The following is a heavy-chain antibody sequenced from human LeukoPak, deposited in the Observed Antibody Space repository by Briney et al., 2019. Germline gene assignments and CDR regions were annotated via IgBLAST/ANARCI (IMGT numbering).Heavy chain of an antibody. CDR1: GFIFNNA. J-gene: IGHJ4*02. Sequence: GGSLRLSCTASGFIFNNAMPWVRRAPGKGLEWVALISYNETNKYYPDSVKDRFTISRDSSKNTVYLQIGSLRADDTAVYYCARVGGSGWYGYIDYWGQGTLVRVPS. V-gene: IGHV3-30*04. CDR3: ARVGGSGWYGYIDY. D-gene: IGHD6-19*01. CDR2: ISYNETNK.